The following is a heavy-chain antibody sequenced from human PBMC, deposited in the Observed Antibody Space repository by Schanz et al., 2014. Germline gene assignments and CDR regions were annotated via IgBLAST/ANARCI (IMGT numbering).Heavy chain of an antibody. CDR3: ARGGCFDSTSFDS. V-gene: IGHV1-8*01. CDR2: MNSKTGNT. CDR1: GYTFTSYD. D-gene: IGHD2-2*01. Sequence: QVQLVQSGAEVKKPGASVKVSCKASGYTFTSYDINWERQATGHGLEWMGWMNSKTGNTGYAQRFQGRVTMSRNTSITTAYWELSSLRSGDSSVYYCARGGCFDSTSFDSWGQGTLVTVSS. J-gene: IGHJ4*02.